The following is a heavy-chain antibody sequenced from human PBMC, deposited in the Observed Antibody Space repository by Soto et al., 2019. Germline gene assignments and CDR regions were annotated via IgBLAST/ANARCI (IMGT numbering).Heavy chain of an antibody. CDR1: GFTFSSYA. Sequence: EVQLLESGGGLVQPGGSLRLSCAASGFTFSSYAMSWVRQAPGKGLEWVSAISGSGGSTYYADSVKGRFTISRDNCKSTLYLQMNSLRAEDTAVYYCSSLGRGIAKGDWGQGTLVTVSS. V-gene: IGHV3-23*01. CDR2: ISGSGGST. D-gene: IGHD6-13*01. J-gene: IGHJ4*02. CDR3: SSLGRGIAKGD.